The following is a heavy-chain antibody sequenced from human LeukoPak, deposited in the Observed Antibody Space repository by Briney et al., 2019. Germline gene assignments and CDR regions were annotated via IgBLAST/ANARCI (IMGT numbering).Heavy chain of an antibody. CDR1: GYSISSGYY. Sequence: SETLSLTCAVSGYSISSGYYWGWIRQPPGKGLEWIGSIYHSGSTYYNPSLKSRVTISVDRSKNQFSLKLSSVTAADTAVYYCASFIDYYGSGYYFDYWGQGTLVTVSS. CDR3: ASFIDYYGSGYYFDY. D-gene: IGHD3-10*01. J-gene: IGHJ4*02. V-gene: IGHV4-38-2*01. CDR2: IYHSGST.